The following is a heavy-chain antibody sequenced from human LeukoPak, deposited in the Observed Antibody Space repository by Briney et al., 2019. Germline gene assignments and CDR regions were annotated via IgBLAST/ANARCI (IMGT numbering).Heavy chain of an antibody. CDR2: IKQDGSEK. D-gene: IGHD6-13*01. CDR3: SRGTIAAAGYYYFDY. J-gene: IGHJ4*02. V-gene: IGHV3-7*04. Sequence: GGSLRLSCAASGFTFSSYWMSWVRQAPGKGLEWVANIKQDGSEKYYVDSVKGRFTLSRDNAKNSLYLQMNSLRAEDTAVYFCSRGTIAAAGYYYFDYWGQGTQVTVSS. CDR1: GFTFSSYW.